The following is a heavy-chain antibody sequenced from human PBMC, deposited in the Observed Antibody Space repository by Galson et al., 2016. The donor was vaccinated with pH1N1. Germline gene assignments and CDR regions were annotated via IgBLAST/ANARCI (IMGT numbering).Heavy chain of an antibody. Sequence: QSGAEVKKPGESLKISCEVFGYKFTTYWIGWVRQMPGKGLGWMGIIYPDDSDTRYNPAFQGQVTISVDKSINTAYLQWNSLKASDTAIYYCARGLLSGFDPWGQGTLVIVSS. CDR1: GYKFTTYW. CDR2: IYPDDSDT. CDR3: ARGLLSGFDP. V-gene: IGHV5-51*03. D-gene: IGHD2-21*01. J-gene: IGHJ5*02.